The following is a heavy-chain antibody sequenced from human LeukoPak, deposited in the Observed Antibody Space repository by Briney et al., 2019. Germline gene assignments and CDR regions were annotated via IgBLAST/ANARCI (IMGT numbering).Heavy chain of an antibody. CDR3: ARAYYAAFDF. J-gene: IGHJ3*01. D-gene: IGHD1-26*01. Sequence: SQTLSLTCAISGDSVSSSSVTWNWIRQSPSRGLKWLGRAYYRSKWFNDYAVSVTSRITINPDTSKNQFSLQLNSVTPEDTAVYYCARAYYAAFDFWGRGTMVTVSS. V-gene: IGHV6-1*01. CDR1: GDSVSSSSVT. CDR2: AYYRSKWFN.